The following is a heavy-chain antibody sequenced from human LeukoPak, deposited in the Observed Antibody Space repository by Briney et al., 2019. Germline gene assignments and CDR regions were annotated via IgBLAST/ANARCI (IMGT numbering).Heavy chain of an antibody. D-gene: IGHD6-13*01. J-gene: IGHJ2*01. Sequence: GGSLRLSCAASGFTFKSYTINWVCQAPVKGLEWVSSISPSSSYIYYADSVKGRFTISRDNAKNSLYLQMNGLRAEDTAVYYCARVPREVAGALYSWYFDLWGRGTLVTVSS. CDR1: GFTFKSYT. CDR2: ISPSSSYI. V-gene: IGHV3-21*01. CDR3: ARVPREVAGALYSWYFDL.